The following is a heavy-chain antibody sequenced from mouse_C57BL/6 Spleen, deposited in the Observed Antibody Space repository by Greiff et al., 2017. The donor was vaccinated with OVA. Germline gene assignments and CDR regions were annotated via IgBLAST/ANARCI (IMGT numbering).Heavy chain of an antibody. J-gene: IGHJ4*01. CDR2: ISSGGDYI. CDR3: TRDERGYYYAMDY. V-gene: IGHV5-9-1*02. CDR1: GFTFSSYA. Sequence: EVQLQESGEGLVKPGGSLKLSCAASGFTFSSYAMSWVRQTPEKRLEWVAYISSGGDYIYYADTVKGRFTISRDNARNTLYLQMSSLKSEDTAMYYCTRDERGYYYAMDYWGQGTSVTVSS. D-gene: IGHD2-2*01.